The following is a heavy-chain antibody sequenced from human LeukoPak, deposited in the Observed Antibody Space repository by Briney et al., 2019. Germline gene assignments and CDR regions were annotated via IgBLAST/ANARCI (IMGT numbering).Heavy chain of an antibody. CDR3: ARNTYGYKFSMDV. D-gene: IGHD5-24*01. CDR2: VTAFNENT. CDR1: GFDLTTYN. Sequence: ASVKVSCKASGFDLTTYNIVWLRQAPGQGLEWVGWVTAFNENTHYSRKVQGRVTMTRDTSTSTAYMELRSLRSDDTAVYYCARNTYGYKFSMDVWGKGTTVTVSS. V-gene: IGHV1-18*01. J-gene: IGHJ6*03.